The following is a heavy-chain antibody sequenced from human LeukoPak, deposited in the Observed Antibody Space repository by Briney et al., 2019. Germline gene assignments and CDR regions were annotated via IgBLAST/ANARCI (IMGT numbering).Heavy chain of an antibody. Sequence: SETLSLTCTVSGYSISSGCYWGWIRRPPGKGLEWIGSIHHSGSTYYNPSLKSRVTISIDTSNNQFSLKLSSVTAADTAVYYCAREMYYYGSGSSYYSDFWGQGTLVTVSS. CDR1: GYSISSGCY. J-gene: IGHJ4*02. D-gene: IGHD3-10*01. V-gene: IGHV4-38-2*02. CDR3: AREMYYYGSGSSYYSDF. CDR2: IHHSGST.